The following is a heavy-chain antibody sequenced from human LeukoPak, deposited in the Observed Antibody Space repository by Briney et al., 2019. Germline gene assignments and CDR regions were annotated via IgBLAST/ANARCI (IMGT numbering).Heavy chain of an antibody. D-gene: IGHD6-13*01. Sequence: PGRSLRLSCAASGFTFRSYAMHRVRQAPGKGLEWVAVISYDGSNKYYADSVKGRFTISRDNSKNTLYLQMNSLRAEDTAVYYCAREDRGIAPFDYWGQGTLVTVSS. CDR3: AREDRGIAPFDY. J-gene: IGHJ4*02. CDR1: GFTFRSYA. CDR2: ISYDGSNK. V-gene: IGHV3-30-3*01.